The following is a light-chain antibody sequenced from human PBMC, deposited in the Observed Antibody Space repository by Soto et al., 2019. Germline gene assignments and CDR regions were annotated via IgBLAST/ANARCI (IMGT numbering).Light chain of an antibody. CDR3: RQYNSYSWT. CDR2: DAS. J-gene: IGKJ1*01. Sequence: DIQMTQSPSTLSASVGDRVTITCRASQNINIWLAWYQQKPGKAPKLLIFDASSLESGVPSRFSGSGSGTEFTLTISSLQPDDFATYYCRQYNSYSWTFGQGTKVAIK. V-gene: IGKV1-5*01. CDR1: QNINIW.